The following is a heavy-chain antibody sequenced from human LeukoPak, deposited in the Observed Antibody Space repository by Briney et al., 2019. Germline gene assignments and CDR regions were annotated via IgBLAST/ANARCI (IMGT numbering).Heavy chain of an antibody. CDR2: IIPIFGTA. D-gene: IGHD3-22*01. V-gene: IGHV1-69*06. Sequence: SVKVSCKASGGTFSSHAISWVRQAPGQGLEWMGGIIPIFGTANYAQKFQGRVTITADKSTSTAYMELSSLRSEDTAVYYCARVWSSGYYYGAFDIWGQGTMVTVSS. J-gene: IGHJ3*02. CDR1: GGTFSSHA. CDR3: ARVWSSGYYYGAFDI.